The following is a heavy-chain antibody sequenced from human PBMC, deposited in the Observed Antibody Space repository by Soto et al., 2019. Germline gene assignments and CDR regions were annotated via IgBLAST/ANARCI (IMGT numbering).Heavy chain of an antibody. V-gene: IGHV6-1*01. D-gene: IGHD2-15*01. CDR3: AREVVVVVAETYYYYYGMDV. CDR1: GDSVSSNSAA. J-gene: IGHJ6*02. Sequence: SQTLSLTCVISGDSVSSNSAAWNWIRQPPSRGLEWLGRTYYRSKWYNDYAVSVKSQITINPDTSKNQFSLQLNSVTPEDTAVYYCAREVVVVVAETYYYYYGMDVWGQGTTVTVSS. CDR2: TYYRSKWYN.